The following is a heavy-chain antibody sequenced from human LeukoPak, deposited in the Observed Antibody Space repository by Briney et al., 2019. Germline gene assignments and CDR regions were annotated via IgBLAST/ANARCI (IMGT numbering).Heavy chain of an antibody. J-gene: IGHJ3*02. CDR2: IYYSGST. Sequence: SQTLSLTCTVSGGSISSGGYYWSWIRQHPGKGLEWIGYIYYSGSTYYNPSLKSRVTISVDTSKNQFSLKLSSVTAADTAVYYCAREDEQLVTAFDIWGQGTMVTVSS. CDR3: AREDEQLVTAFDI. V-gene: IGHV4-30-4*08. D-gene: IGHD6-13*01. CDR1: GGSISSGGYY.